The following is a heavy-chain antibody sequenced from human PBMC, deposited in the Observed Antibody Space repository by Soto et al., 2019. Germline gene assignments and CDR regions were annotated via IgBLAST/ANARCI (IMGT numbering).Heavy chain of an antibody. V-gene: IGHV4-30-2*01. D-gene: IGHD2-2*01. J-gene: IGHJ5*02. CDR1: GGSISSGGYS. CDR2: IYHSGST. Sequence: SETLSITCAVSGGSISSGGYSWSWIRQPPGKGLEWIGYIYHSGSTYYNPSLKSRVTISVDRSKNQFSLKLSSVTAADTAVYYCARGGRYCSSTSCYPNWFDPWGQGTLVTVSS. CDR3: ARGGRYCSSTSCYPNWFDP.